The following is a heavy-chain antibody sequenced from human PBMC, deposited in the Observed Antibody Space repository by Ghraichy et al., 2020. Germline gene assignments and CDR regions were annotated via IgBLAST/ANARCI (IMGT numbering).Heavy chain of an antibody. CDR3: ARVHRGGGLYNWFDP. V-gene: IGHV4-30-4*08. J-gene: IGHJ5*02. Sequence: LRLTCTVSGGSISSGDYYWSWIRQPPGKGLEWIGYMYYSGSTYYNPSLKSRVTISINTSKSQFSLSLSAVTAADTAVYYCARVHRGGGLYNWFDPWGQGTVVTVSS. D-gene: IGHD3-16*01. CDR1: GGSISSGDYY. CDR2: MYYSGST.